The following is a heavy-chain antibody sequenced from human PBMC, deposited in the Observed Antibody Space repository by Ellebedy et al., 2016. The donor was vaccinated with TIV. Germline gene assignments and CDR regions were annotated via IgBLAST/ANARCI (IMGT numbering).Heavy chain of an antibody. CDR3: ASGSGVLKDSSGYMDY. CDR2: INPSGGST. V-gene: IGHV1-46*01. Sequence: AASVKVSCKASGYTFTSYYMHWVRQAPGQGLEWMGIINPSGGSTSYAQKFQGRVTMTRDTSTSTVYMELSSLRSEDTAVYYCASGSGVLKDSSGYMDYWGQGTLVTVSS. J-gene: IGHJ4*02. CDR1: GYTFTSYY. D-gene: IGHD3-22*01.